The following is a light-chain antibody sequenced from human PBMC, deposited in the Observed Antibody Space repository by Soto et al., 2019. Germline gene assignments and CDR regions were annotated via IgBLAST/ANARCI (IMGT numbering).Light chain of an antibody. CDR1: LSVSSD. V-gene: IGKV3-15*01. CDR2: GAS. CDR3: QQYSNWPLT. Sequence: EIVMTQSPATLSVSPGERATFSCRASLSVSSDLAWYQQNPGQAPRLLIYGASTRATGIPARFSGSGSGTEFTLTISSLQSEDFAVYYCQQYSNWPLTFGGGTKVEIK. J-gene: IGKJ4*01.